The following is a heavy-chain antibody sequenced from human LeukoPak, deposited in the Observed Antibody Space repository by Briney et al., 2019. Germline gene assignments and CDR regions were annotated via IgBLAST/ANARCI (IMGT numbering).Heavy chain of an antibody. CDR2: IGVTGDT. D-gene: IGHD2-15*01. Sequence: GGSLRLSCAASGFTFSSYDFHWVRQVPGKGLEWVSAIGVTGDTYYADSVKGRFTISRENAANSLYLQMHSLRAGGTALYYCTREFCGSRAACAGGFYYDVWGRGTLVTVSS. V-gene: IGHV3-13*01. J-gene: IGHJ2*01. CDR1: GFTFSSYD. CDR3: TREFCGSRAACAGGFYYDV.